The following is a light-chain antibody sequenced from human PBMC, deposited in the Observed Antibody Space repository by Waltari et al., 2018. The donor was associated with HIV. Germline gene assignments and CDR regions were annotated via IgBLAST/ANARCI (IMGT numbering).Light chain of an antibody. CDR3: ATWDDSPSGVL. V-gene: IGLV1-47*01. J-gene: IGLJ2*01. CDR1: SSNIGSNY. Sequence: SVLTQPPSASGTPGQRVTISCSGSSSNIGSNYVFWYQQVPGTAPKLLLYRNDHRPSGVPDRFSGSPSGTSASLAISGLRPEDEADYYCATWDDSPSGVLFGGGTKLTVL. CDR2: RND.